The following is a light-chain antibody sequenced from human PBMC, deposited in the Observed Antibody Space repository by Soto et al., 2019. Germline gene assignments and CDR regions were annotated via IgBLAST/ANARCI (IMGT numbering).Light chain of an antibody. Sequence: DIQMTQSPSSLSASVGDRVSITCRASQSIGGYLNWYQQKPGKAPKLLIYAASNLQSGVPSRFSGSGSGTEFTLTISSLQPDDFATYYCQQYNSYPWTLGQGTKVDIK. J-gene: IGKJ1*01. CDR1: QSIGGY. CDR2: AAS. V-gene: IGKV1-39*01. CDR3: QQYNSYPWT.